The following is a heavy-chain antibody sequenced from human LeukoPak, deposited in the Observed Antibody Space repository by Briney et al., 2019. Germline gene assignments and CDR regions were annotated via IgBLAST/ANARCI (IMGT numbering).Heavy chain of an antibody. CDR3: ARAWVYCSGGSCYYFDY. V-gene: IGHV1-3*01. CDR1: GYTFTSYA. Sequence: ASVKVSCKASGYTFTSYAMHWMRQAPGQRLEWMGWINAGNGNTKYSQKFQGRVTITRDTSASTAYMELSSLRSEDTAVYYCARAWVYCSGGSCYYFDYWGQGTLVTVSS. CDR2: INAGNGNT. J-gene: IGHJ4*02. D-gene: IGHD2-15*01.